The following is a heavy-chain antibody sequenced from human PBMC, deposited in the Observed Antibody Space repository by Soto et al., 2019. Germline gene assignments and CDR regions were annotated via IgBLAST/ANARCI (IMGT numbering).Heavy chain of an antibody. V-gene: IGHV3-53*01. J-gene: IGHJ3*02. CDR2: VYDTDGI. Sequence: DVQLVESGGGLIQPGGSLRLSCEASGLTVTGKKYVAWVRQAPGKGLEWVSGVYDTDGIYYADSVKGRFTSSRDNSKTIVYLEMNSLTPDDTAVYYCATRRLREHAYDIWGLGTTVTVSS. CDR1: GLTVTGKKY. CDR3: ATRRLREHAYDI. D-gene: IGHD4-17*01.